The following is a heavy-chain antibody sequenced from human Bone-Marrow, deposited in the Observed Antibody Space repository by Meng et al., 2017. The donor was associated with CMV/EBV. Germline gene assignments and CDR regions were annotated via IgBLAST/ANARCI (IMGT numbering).Heavy chain of an antibody. CDR3: ARDFGVGATLLVYYYYGMDV. J-gene: IGHJ6*02. CDR1: GYTFTSYG. D-gene: IGHD1-26*01. CDR2: ISAYNGNT. Sequence: ASVKVSCKASGYTFTSYGISWVRQAPGQGLEWMGWISAYNGNTNYAQKLQGRVTMTTDTSTSTAYMELRSLRPDDTAVYYCARDFGVGATLLVYYYYGMDVWGQGTTVTVSS. V-gene: IGHV1-18*01.